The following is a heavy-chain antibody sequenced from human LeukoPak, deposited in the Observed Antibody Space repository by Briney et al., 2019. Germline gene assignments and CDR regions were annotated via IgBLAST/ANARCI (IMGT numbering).Heavy chain of an antibody. CDR1: GFTFSSYW. J-gene: IGHJ4*02. D-gene: IGHD3-9*01. CDR3: ARGSLRYKNYFDY. Sequence: PGGSLRLSCAASGFTFSSYWMSWVRQAPGKGLEWVVNIKQDGSEKYYVDSVKGRFTISRDNAKNSLYLQMNSLRAEDTAVYYCARGSLRYKNYFDYWGQGTLVTVSS. CDR2: IKQDGSEK. V-gene: IGHV3-7*01.